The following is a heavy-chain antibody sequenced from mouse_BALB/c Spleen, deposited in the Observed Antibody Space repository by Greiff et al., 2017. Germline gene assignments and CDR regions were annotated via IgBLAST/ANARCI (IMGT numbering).Heavy chain of an antibody. V-gene: IGHV5-4*02. J-gene: IGHJ2*01. D-gene: IGHD1-1*01. Sequence: EVKLMESGGGLVKPGGSLKLSCAASGFAFSSYDMYWVRQTPEKRLEWVATISDGGSYTYYPDSVKGRFTISRDNAKNNLYLQMSSLKSEDTAMYYCARDGDYYASYFDYWGQGTTLTVSS. CDR1: GFAFSSYD. CDR2: ISDGGSYT. CDR3: ARDGDYYASYFDY.